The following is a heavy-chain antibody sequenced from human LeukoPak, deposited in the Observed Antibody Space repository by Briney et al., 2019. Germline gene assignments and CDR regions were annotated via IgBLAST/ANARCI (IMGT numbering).Heavy chain of an antibody. CDR2: INPGNGNT. CDR1: GYTLTDHD. J-gene: IGHJ4*02. Sequence: ASVKVSCKASGYTLTDHDIHWVRQAPGQRLEWMGWINPGNGNTKYSQKFQGRVTITRDTSASTAYMELSSLTSEDTAVYYCANRAGTPAGYFSGPLDYWGQGTLVTVSS. CDR3: ANRAGTPAGYFSGPLDY. V-gene: IGHV1-3*01. D-gene: IGHD6-19*01.